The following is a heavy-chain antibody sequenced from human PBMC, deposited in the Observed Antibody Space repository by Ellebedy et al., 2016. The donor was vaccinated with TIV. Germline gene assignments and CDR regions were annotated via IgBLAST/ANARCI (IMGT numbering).Heavy chain of an antibody. V-gene: IGHV4-59*01. CDR1: GGSMNTYY. CDR2: VSYSGST. CDR3: ARVSVTGMVIHYYGMDV. D-gene: IGHD5-18*01. Sequence: SETLSLTCNVSGGSMNTYYWSWIRQPPGKGLEWIGCVSYSGSTNYNPSLKSRLTISVDTSENQFSLILSSVTAADTAVYYCARVSVTGMVIHYYGMDVWGQGTTVTVSS. J-gene: IGHJ6*02.